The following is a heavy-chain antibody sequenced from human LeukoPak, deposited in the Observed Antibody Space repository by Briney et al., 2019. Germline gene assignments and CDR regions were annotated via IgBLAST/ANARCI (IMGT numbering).Heavy chain of an antibody. J-gene: IGHJ4*02. V-gene: IGHV3-21*01. CDR3: ARGSILGATGYD. Sequence: GGSLRLSCATSGFSFCDSSMAWVRQAPGKGLEWVSSISGNSYWIYYAGPVKDRFTISRDNARNSLYLEMERLSADDTAVYYCARGSILGATGYDWGQGTLVAVSS. CDR1: GFSFCDSS. CDR2: ISGNSYWI. D-gene: IGHD1-26*01.